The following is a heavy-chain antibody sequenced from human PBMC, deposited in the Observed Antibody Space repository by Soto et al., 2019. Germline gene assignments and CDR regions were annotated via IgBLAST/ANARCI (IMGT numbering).Heavy chain of an antibody. CDR2: IYYSGST. V-gene: IGHV4-30-4*01. CDR1: GGSISSGDYY. Sequence: PSETLSLTCTVSGGSISSGDYYWSWIRQPPGKGLEWIGYIYYSGSTYYNPSLKSRVTISVDTTKNQFSLKLSSVTAADTAVYYCARVEGVVVLFDYWGQGTLVTVSS. CDR3: ARVEGVVVLFDY. J-gene: IGHJ4*02. D-gene: IGHD2-15*01.